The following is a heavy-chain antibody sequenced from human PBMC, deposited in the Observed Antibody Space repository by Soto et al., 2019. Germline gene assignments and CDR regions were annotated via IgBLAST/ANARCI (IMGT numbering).Heavy chain of an antibody. D-gene: IGHD4-17*01. Sequence: SETLSLTCTVSGGSISSYYWSWIRQPPGKGLEWIGYIYYSGSTNYNPSLKSRVTISVDTSKNQFSLKLSSVTAADTAVYYCARQNQAYGDYVPLPVYYYYSYMDVWGKGTTVTVSS. CDR1: GGSISSYY. CDR2: IYYSGST. V-gene: IGHV4-59*01. CDR3: ARQNQAYGDYVPLPVYYYYSYMDV. J-gene: IGHJ6*03.